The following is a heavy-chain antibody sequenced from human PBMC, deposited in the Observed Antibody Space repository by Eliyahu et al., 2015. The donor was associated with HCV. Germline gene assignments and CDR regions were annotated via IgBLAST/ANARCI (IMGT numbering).Heavy chain of an antibody. J-gene: IGHJ3*02. CDR2: IKSKTDGGTT. CDR1: GFTFXNAW. V-gene: IGHV3-15*07. Sequence: EVQLVESGGGLVKPGGSLRLSCAASGFTFXNAWMNWVRQGSGEGAGWVGRIKSKTDGGTTDYAAPVKGRFTISRDDSKNTLYLQMNSLKTEDTAVYYCTTIMGQWLVIGIWGQGTMVTVSS. CDR3: TTIMGQWLVIGI. D-gene: IGHD6-19*01.